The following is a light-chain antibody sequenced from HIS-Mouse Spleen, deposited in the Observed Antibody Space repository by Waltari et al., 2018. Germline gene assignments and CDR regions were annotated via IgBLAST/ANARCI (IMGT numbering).Light chain of an antibody. CDR1: QSVSSN. V-gene: IGKV3-15*01. J-gene: IGKJ4*01. CDR3: QQYNNWPPGT. Sequence: EIVMTQSPVTLSVSPGERATLSCRASQSVSSNLAWYQQKPGQAPRLLIYGASTRATGIPARFSGSGSGTEFTLTISSLQSEDFAVYYCQQYNNWPPGTFGGGTKVEIK. CDR2: GAS.